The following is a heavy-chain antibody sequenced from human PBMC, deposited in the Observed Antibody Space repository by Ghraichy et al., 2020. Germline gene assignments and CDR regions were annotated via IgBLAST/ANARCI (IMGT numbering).Heavy chain of an antibody. CDR1: GYTFTSYY. CDR2: INPSGGST. Sequence: ASVKVSCKASGYTFTSYYMHWVRQAPGQGLEWMGIINPSGGSTSYAQKFQGRVTMTRDKSTSTVFMELSSLRSEDTAVYYCAQLLASSPNYYYGMDVWGQGTTVTVSS. J-gene: IGHJ6*02. CDR3: AQLLASSPNYYYGMDV. D-gene: IGHD1-26*01. V-gene: IGHV1-46*01.